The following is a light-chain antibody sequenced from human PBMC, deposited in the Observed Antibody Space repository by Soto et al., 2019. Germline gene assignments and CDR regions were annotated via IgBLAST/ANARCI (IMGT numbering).Light chain of an antibody. CDR3: QQYGSSPVT. V-gene: IGKV3-20*01. Sequence: EIVLTQSPGTLSLSPGERATLSCRASQSVSSSYLAWYQQKPGQAPRLLIYGASSRATGIPDRFSGSGSGTDFSLTISRLEPEDFAVYYCQQYGSSPVTFGQGTKLEIK. CDR2: GAS. J-gene: IGKJ2*01. CDR1: QSVSSSY.